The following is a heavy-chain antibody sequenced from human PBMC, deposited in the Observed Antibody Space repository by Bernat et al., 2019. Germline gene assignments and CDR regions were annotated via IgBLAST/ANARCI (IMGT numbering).Heavy chain of an antibody. Sequence: EVQLVESGGGLVQPGGSLRLSCAASGFTFSSHWMTWVRQAPGKGLEWVANIKQAGSDKYYVDSVKGRFTISRDNAKNSLYLQMNSLRAEDTAVYYCARGGLSSSYSWGNWGQGTLVTVSS. CDR2: IKQAGSDK. D-gene: IGHD6-13*01. J-gene: IGHJ4*02. CDR1: GFTFSSHW. CDR3: ARGGLSSSYSWGN. V-gene: IGHV3-7*03.